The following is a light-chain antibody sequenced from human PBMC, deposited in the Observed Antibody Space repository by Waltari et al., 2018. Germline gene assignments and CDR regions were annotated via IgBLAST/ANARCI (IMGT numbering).Light chain of an antibody. CDR1: QTIFYGSNNKNY. CDR3: QQYYDTPLS. V-gene: IGKV4-1*01. Sequence: DIVMTKSPDSLAVSLGERATINCKSRQTIFYGSNNKNYLAWYQQKPRQPPRLLLYWASTRESGVPDRFSGSGSGTDFTLTISSLQAEDVAVYYCQQYYDTPLSFGGGTKVEIK. CDR2: WAS. J-gene: IGKJ4*01.